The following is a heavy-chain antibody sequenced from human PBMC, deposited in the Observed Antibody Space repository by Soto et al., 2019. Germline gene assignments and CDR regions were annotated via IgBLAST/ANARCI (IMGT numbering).Heavy chain of an antibody. CDR3: TDFAH. J-gene: IGHJ4*02. CDR1: RFTFSYAW. V-gene: IGHV3-15*01. Sequence: EVQLVESGGGLVKPGGSLRLSCVTYRFTFSYAWMSWVRQAPGKGLEWVARVKSKDDGGTTDYDGSVKGRFSISRDDARTTLYLQMNSLTFEYTAIYYFTDFAHWGQGTSVTVSS. CDR2: VKSKDDGGTT.